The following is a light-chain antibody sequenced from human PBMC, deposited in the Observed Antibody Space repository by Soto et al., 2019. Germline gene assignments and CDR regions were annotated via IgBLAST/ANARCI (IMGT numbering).Light chain of an antibody. CDR1: QSVRSTY. CDR2: GAS. V-gene: IGKV3-20*01. Sequence: EIVLTQSPGTLSLSPGERATLSCRASQSVRSTYLAWYQQKPGQALRLLIHGASSRATGIPDRFSGSGSGTDFSLTLSTLEPEDFAVYYCQYYSSSLSITFGQGTRLYIK. J-gene: IGKJ5*01. CDR3: QYYSSSLSIT.